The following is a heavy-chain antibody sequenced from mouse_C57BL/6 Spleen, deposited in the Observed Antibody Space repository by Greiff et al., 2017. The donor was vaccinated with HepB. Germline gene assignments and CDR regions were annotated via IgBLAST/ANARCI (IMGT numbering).Heavy chain of an antibody. CDR1: GYTFTDYN. D-gene: IGHD1-1*01. J-gene: IGHJ2*01. CDR3: ARRYYYGSSEDYFDY. Sequence: VQLQQSGPELVKPGASVKIPCKASGYTFTDYNMDWVKQSHGKSLEWIGDINPNNGGTIYNQKFKGKATLTVDKSSSTAYMELRSLTSEDTAVYYCARRYYYGSSEDYFDYWGQGTTLTVSS. CDR2: INPNNGGT. V-gene: IGHV1-18*01.